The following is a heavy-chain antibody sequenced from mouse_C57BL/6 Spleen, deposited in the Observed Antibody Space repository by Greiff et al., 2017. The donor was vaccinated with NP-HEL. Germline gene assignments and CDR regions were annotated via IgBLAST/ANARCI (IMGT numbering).Heavy chain of an antibody. CDR3: ARGPYYCDY. CDR2: INPSRGYT. J-gene: IGHJ2*01. Sequence: VQLQESGAELARPGASVKMSCKASGYTFTSYTMHWVKQRPGQGLEWIGYINPSRGYTKYNQKFKDKATLTADKSSSTAYMRRSSLTSEDSAVYYCARGPYYCDYWGQGTTLTVSA. CDR1: GYTFTSYT. V-gene: IGHV1-4*01.